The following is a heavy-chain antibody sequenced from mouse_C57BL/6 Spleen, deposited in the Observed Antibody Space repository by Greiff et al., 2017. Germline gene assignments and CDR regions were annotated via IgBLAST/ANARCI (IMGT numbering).Heavy chain of an antibody. CDR1: GYTFTSYW. CDR3: TRSGTTNYFDY. CDR2: IHPSDSDT. D-gene: IGHD1-1*01. Sequence: VQLQQPGAELVKPGASVKVSCKASGYTFTSYWMHWVKQRPGQGLEWIGRIHPSDSDTNYNQKFKGKAKLTAVTSASTAYMELSSLTNEDSAVYYCTRSGTTNYFDYWGQGTTLTVSS. J-gene: IGHJ2*01. V-gene: IGHV1-74*01.